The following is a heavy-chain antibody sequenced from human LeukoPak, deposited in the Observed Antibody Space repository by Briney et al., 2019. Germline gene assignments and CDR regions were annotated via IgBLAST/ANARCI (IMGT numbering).Heavy chain of an antibody. Sequence: SETLSLTCTVSGGSISSSSYYWGWIRQPPGKGLEWIGSIYYSGSTYYNPSLKSRVTISVDTSKNQFSLKLSSVTAADTAVYYCARICTNVVCYRGFAYWGQGTLSPSPQ. J-gene: IGHJ4*02. CDR2: IYYSGST. V-gene: IGHV4-39*01. CDR3: ARICTNVVCYRGFAY. D-gene: IGHD2-8*01. CDR1: GGSISSSSYY.